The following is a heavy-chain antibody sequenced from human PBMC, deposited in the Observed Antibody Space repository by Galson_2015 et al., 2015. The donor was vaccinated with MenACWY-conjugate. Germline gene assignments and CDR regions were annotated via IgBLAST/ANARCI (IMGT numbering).Heavy chain of an antibody. CDR3: ARHPPGGRGMDV. CDR1: GYYFTSYW. D-gene: IGHD1-26*01. V-gene: IGHV5-51*01. Sequence: QSGAEVKQPGESLKISCKGSGYYFTSYWIAWVRQIPGKGLEWMGLVDPHNSNTRYSPSFQGQVTISADESISTAFLQWSSLKASDTAMYYCARHPPGGRGMDVWGRGTTVTVSS. CDR2: VDPHNSNT. J-gene: IGHJ6*02.